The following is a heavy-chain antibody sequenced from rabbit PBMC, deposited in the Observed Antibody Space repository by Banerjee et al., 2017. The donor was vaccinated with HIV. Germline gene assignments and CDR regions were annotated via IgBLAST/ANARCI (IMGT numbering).Heavy chain of an antibody. CDR2: IYAGSSAYT. CDR3: ARYYDVAYGGDAYAFNL. V-gene: IGHV1S45*01. CDR1: GFSFSSTYY. D-gene: IGHD6-1*01. J-gene: IGHJ4*01. Sequence: QEQLVESGGGLVQPEGSLTLTCTASGFSFSSTYYMCWVRQAPGKGLEWIACIYAGSSAYTYYASWAKGRFTISKTSSTTVTLQMTSLTAADTATYFCARYYDVAYGGDAYAFNLWGQGTLVTVS.